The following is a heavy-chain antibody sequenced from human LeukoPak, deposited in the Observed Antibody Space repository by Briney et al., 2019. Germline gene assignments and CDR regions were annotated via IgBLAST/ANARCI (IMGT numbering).Heavy chain of an antibody. J-gene: IGHJ4*02. V-gene: IGHV3-23*01. CDR2: ISTSGGNT. CDR1: GFTFSTCA. Sequence: PGGSLRLSCAASGFTFSTCAMSWVRQAPGKGLEWVSAISTSGGNTYYGDSVKGRFTISRDNSQDTLYLQMTSLRAEDTAIYYCARSPTDNSREGVDYWGQGTLVTVSS. D-gene: IGHD1-1*01. CDR3: ARSPTDNSREGVDY.